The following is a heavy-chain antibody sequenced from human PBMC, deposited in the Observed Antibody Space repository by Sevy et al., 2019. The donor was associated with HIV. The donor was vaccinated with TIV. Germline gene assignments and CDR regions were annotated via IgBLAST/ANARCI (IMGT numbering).Heavy chain of an antibody. Sequence: GGSLRLSCAASGFTFSDYYMSWIRQAPGKGLEWVSYISSSGSTIYYADSVKGRFTISRDNAKNSLYLQMNSLRAEDTAVYYCARDTEVDTAMVTGYYYGMDVWGQGTTVTVSS. CDR2: ISSSGSTI. CDR1: GFTFSDYY. J-gene: IGHJ6*02. V-gene: IGHV3-11*01. D-gene: IGHD5-18*01. CDR3: ARDTEVDTAMVTGYYYGMDV.